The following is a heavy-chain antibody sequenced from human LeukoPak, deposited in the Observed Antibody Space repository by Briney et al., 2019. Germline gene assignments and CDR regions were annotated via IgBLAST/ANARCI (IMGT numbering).Heavy chain of an antibody. CDR1: GDSISRSTYY. Sequence: SETLSLTSTVSGDSISRSTYYWAWIRQPPGKGLEGIGSVYYGRSPYPTPTLESRSPISVATSKNHFSLKMSSVTAADTAVYYGARSSGTGTFSYWGQGTLVTVSP. CDR2: VYYGRSP. J-gene: IGHJ4*02. CDR3: ARSSGTGTFSY. V-gene: IGHV4-39*02. D-gene: IGHD6-25*01.